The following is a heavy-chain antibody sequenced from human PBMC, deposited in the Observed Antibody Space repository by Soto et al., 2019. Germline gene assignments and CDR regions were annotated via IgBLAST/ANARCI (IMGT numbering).Heavy chain of an antibody. CDR2: ISAYNGNT. V-gene: IGHV1-18*01. CDR1: GYTFTSYC. D-gene: IGHD5-12*01. J-gene: IGHJ4*02. CDR3: ARDIYSGYDLVYFDY. Sequence: GASVKVSCKASGYTFTSYCISWVRQAPGQGLEWMGWISAYNGNTNYAQKLQGRVTMTTDTSTSTAYMELRSLRSDDTAVYYCARDIYSGYDLVYFDYWGQGTLVTVSS.